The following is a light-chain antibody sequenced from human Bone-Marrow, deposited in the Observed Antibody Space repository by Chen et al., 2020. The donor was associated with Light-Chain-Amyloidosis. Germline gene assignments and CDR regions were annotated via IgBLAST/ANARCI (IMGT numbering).Light chain of an antibody. CDR3: SSYTITNTLV. J-gene: IGLJ1*01. Sequence: QSALTQTASVSGSPGQSITISCTGTSIDVGGDNHVSWYQQHPDKAPKLMIYEVTNRPSWVPARFSGSKSDNTASLTISGLQTEDGADYFCSSYTITNTLVFGSGTRVTVL. V-gene: IGLV2-14*01. CDR1: SIDVGGDNH. CDR2: EVT.